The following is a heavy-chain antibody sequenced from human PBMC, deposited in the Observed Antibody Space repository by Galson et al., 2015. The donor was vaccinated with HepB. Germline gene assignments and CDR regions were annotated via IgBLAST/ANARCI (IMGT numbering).Heavy chain of an antibody. CDR2: INAGNGNT. D-gene: IGHD5-18*01. J-gene: IGHJ4*02. V-gene: IGHV1-3*01. Sequence: SVKVSCKASGYTFTGYYMHWVRQAPGQGLEWMGWINAGNGNTKYSQKFQGRVTITRDTSASTAYMELSSLRSEDTAVYYCARDTAMGHFDYWGQGTLVTVSS. CDR1: GYTFTGYY. CDR3: ARDTAMGHFDY.